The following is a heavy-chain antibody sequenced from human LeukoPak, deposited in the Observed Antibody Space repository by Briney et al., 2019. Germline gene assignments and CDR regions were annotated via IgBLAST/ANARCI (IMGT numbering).Heavy chain of an antibody. CDR1: GGSFSGYY. CDR3: ARGADSYCTNGVCYLYYYYYMDV. J-gene: IGHJ6*03. D-gene: IGHD2-8*01. CDR2: INHSGST. Sequence: SETPSLTCAVYGGSFSGYYWSWIRQPPGKGLEWIGEINHSGSTNYNPSLKSRVTISVDTSKNQFSLKLSSVTAADTAVYYCARGADSYCTNGVCYLYYYYYMDVWGKGTTVTVSS. V-gene: IGHV4-34*01.